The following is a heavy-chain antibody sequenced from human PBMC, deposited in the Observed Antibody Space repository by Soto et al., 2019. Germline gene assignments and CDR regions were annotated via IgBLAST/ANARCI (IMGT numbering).Heavy chain of an antibody. CDR3: AGGPRYWSFAL. CDR1: GGSSRAYH. J-gene: IGHJ2*01. D-gene: IGHD1-20*01. CDR2: LSYSGSL. Sequence: GELQQWGTGLLKPSETLSLNCSVYGGSSRAYHWSWIRPSPGEGLEWIGELSYSGSLHYNPSLQGRVAVSLDTSTNPFSLPMTSVTAADTAVYFCAGGPRYWSFALWGRGTLVTVS. V-gene: IGHV4-34*01.